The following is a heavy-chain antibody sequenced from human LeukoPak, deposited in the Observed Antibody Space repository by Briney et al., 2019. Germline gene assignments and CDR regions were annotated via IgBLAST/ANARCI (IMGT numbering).Heavy chain of an antibody. CDR3: AREGSSSWYTSWFDP. J-gene: IGHJ5*02. CDR2: INPNSGGT. Sequence: ASVKVSCKASGYTFTGYYMHWVRQAPGQGLEWMGWINPNSGGTNYAQKFQGRVTMTRDTSISTAYMELSRLRSDGTAVYYCAREGSSSWYTSWFDPWGQGTLVTVSS. V-gene: IGHV1-2*02. CDR1: GYTFTGYY. D-gene: IGHD6-13*01.